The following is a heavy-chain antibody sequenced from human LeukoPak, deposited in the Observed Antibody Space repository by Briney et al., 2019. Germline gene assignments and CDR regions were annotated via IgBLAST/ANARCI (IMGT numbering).Heavy chain of an antibody. CDR1: GFTFSSYA. Sequence: PGGSLRLSCAASGFTFSSYAMHWVRQAPGKGLEWVAVISYDGSNKYYADSVKGRFTISRDNSKNTLYLQMNSLRVEDTAVYYCAKASAGSSWYLGDDYWGQGTLVTVSS. V-gene: IGHV3-30-3*01. CDR2: ISYDGSNK. J-gene: IGHJ4*02. D-gene: IGHD6-13*01. CDR3: AKASAGSSWYLGDDY.